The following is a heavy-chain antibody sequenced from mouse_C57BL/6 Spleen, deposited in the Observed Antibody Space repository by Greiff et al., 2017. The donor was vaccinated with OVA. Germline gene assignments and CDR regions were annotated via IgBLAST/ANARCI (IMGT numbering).Heavy chain of an antibody. D-gene: IGHD2-1*01. V-gene: IGHV5-9-1*02. Sequence: EVKLQESGEGLVKPGGSLKLSCAASGFTFSSYAMSWVRQTPEKRLEWVAYISSGGDYIYYADTVKGRFTISRDNARNTLYLQMSSLKSEDTAMYYCTRDDGNDYAMDYWGQGTSVTVSS. J-gene: IGHJ4*01. CDR3: TRDDGNDYAMDY. CDR1: GFTFSSYA. CDR2: ISSGGDYI.